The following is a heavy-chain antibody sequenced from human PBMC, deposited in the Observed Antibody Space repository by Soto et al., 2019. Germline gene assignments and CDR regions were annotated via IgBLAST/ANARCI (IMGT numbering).Heavy chain of an antibody. V-gene: IGHV3-48*02. D-gene: IGHD5-12*01. J-gene: IGHJ4*02. CDR2: ISSSSATI. CDR3: ARGGDSGYDYVDY. CDR1: GFTFSPYG. Sequence: GGSLRLSCAASGFTFSPYGMNWVRQAPGKGLEWVSYISSSSATIYYADSVKGRFTISRDNAKNSLYLQMNSLRDEDTAVYYCARGGDSGYDYVDYWGQGTLVTVSS.